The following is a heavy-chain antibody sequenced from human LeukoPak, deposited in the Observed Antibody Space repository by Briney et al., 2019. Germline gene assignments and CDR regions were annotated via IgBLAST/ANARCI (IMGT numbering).Heavy chain of an antibody. CDR1: GGTFSSYA. V-gene: IGHV1-69*13. Sequence: ASVKVSCKASGGTFSSYAIGWVRQAPGQGLEWMGGLIPIFGTANYAQKFQGRVTITADESTSTAYMELSSLRSEDTAVYYCARDSSRGYSGYESDYWGQGTLVTVSS. D-gene: IGHD5-12*01. J-gene: IGHJ4*02. CDR3: ARDSSRGYSGYESDY. CDR2: LIPIFGTA.